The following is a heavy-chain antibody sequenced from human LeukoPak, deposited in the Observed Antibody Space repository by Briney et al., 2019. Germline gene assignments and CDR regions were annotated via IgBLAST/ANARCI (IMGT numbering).Heavy chain of an antibody. J-gene: IGHJ3*02. CDR2: IKRDGSQT. D-gene: IGHD2-2*01. CDR3: AKAKYQLLWGIFHI. Sequence: GGSLRLSCAASGFTFSDYWMTWVRQVPGKGLEWVANIKRDGSQTSFVDSVKGRFSISRDNAKTSLYLQMNNLRAEDTAVYYCAKAKYQLLWGIFHIWGQGTMVTVSS. CDR1: GFTFSDYW. V-gene: IGHV3-7*01.